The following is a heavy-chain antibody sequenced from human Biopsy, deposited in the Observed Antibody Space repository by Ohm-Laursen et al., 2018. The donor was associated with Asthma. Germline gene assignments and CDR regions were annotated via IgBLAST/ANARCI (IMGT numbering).Heavy chain of an antibody. CDR2: IIPIFGTA. CDR3: ARHPYVDGSDNYYYRGNDYYLGMDV. V-gene: IGHV1-69*13. Sequence: GASVKVSCKASGGTFSSYSVSWVRQAHGQGLEWMGGIIPIFGTANYAQKFQGRVTITADESTSTAYMELSSLRSEDTAVYYCARHPYVDGSDNYYYRGNDYYLGMDVWGQGTTVTVSS. J-gene: IGHJ6*02. CDR1: GGTFSSYS. D-gene: IGHD3-10*01.